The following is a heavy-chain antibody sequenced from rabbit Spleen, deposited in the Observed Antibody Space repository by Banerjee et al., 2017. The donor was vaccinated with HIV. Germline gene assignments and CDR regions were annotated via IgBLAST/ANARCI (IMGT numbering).Heavy chain of an antibody. CDR2: INIVTGKA. CDR1: GFDFSRFG. V-gene: IGHV1S45*01. Sequence: QEQLVESGGGLVQPGGSLTLSCKASGFDFSRFGVSWVRQAPGKGLEWIACINIVTGKAVYARWAKGRFIMSRTSSTTVTLQMTSLTAADTATYLCARDLVGVIGWNFNLWGQGTLVTVS. CDR3: ARDLVGVIGWNFNL. J-gene: IGHJ4*01. D-gene: IGHD1-1*01.